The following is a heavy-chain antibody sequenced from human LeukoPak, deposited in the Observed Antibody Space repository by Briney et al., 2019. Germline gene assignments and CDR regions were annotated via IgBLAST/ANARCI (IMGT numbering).Heavy chain of an antibody. D-gene: IGHD6-19*01. CDR3: AREGTAVDLDY. CDR1: EDTLTELS. CDR2: FDPEDGET. V-gene: IGHV1-24*01. Sequence: ASVKVSCKVSEDTLTELSMHWVRQAPGKGLEWMGGFDPEDGETIYAQKFQGWVTMTRDTSISTAYMELSRLRSDDTAVYYCAREGTAVDLDYWGQGTLVTVSS. J-gene: IGHJ4*02.